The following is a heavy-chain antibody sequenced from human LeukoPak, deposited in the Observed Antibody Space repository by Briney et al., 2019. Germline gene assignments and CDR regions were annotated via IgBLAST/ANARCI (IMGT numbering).Heavy chain of an antibody. CDR2: ISDSGGST. J-gene: IGHJ4*02. V-gene: IGHV3-23*01. D-gene: IGHD3-22*01. Sequence: GGSLRLSCAASGFTFSNYAMSWVRQAPGKGLEWVSGISDSGGSTYYADSVKGRFTISRDNSKNTLYLQMNSLRAEDTAVYYCAKGYYYDSSGYFLYFDYWGQGTLVTVSS. CDR3: AKGYYYDSSGYFLYFDY. CDR1: GFTFSNYA.